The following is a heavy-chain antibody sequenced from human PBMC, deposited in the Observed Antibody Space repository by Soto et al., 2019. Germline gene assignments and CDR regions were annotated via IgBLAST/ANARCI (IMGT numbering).Heavy chain of an antibody. CDR2: IYNSGST. D-gene: IGHD6-19*01. Sequence: SETLSLTCTVSGGSISNYYWSWIRQPAGKGLEWIGRIYNSGSTNYNPSLKSRVTISVDMSKNQFSLKLSSVTAADTAVYYCARHPATVVAVAAHFDYWGQGTLVTVSS. CDR3: ARHPATVVAVAAHFDY. J-gene: IGHJ4*02. V-gene: IGHV4-4*07. CDR1: GGSISNYY.